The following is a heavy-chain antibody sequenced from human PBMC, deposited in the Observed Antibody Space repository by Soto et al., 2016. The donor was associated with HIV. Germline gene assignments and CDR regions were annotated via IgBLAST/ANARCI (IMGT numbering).Heavy chain of an antibody. CDR1: GFTFNNYA. CDR2: ISYDGNNK. CDR3: ARGGDDYGSGYYFDY. D-gene: IGHD3-10*01. J-gene: IGHJ4*02. Sequence: VQLVESGGGVVQPGRSLRLSCAASGFTFNNYAIHWVRQAPGKGLEWVAVISYDGNNKYYADSVKGRFTVSRDISKNTLYLQMNSLRAEDTAVYYCARGGDDYGSGYYFDYWGQGPWSPSP. V-gene: IGHV3-30*04.